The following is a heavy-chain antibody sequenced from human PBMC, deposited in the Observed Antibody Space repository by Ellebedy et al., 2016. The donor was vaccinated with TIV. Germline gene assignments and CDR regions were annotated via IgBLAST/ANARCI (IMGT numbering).Heavy chain of an antibody. Sequence: GESLKISCAASGFSVCRHYLSWVRPAPGRGLEWVSVVYSGGPTYYIDSVKGRFTISRDSSKNMVFLQMNSLRAEDAAVYYCAREEDNSSKHGMDVWGQGTTVIVSS. V-gene: IGHV3-53*01. CDR1: GFSVCRHY. J-gene: IGHJ6*02. CDR2: VYSGGPT. CDR3: AREEDNSSKHGMDV. D-gene: IGHD6-13*01.